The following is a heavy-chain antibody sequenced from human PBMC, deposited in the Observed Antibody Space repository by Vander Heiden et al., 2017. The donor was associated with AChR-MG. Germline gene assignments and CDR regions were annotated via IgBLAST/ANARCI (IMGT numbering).Heavy chain of an antibody. Sequence: VQLVQPGAEGKKPRSSLKVSCKPSGYAFTGYYMHWVRQATGQGLEWMGWINANSGGTNYARKFQDWVTMTRDTSISTAYMELSRLRSDDTAVYYCARGRLGVVHHNWFDPWGQGTLVTVSS. CDR1: GYAFTGYY. V-gene: IGHV1-2*04. J-gene: IGHJ5*02. D-gene: IGHD3-22*01. CDR3: ARGRLGVVHHNWFDP. CDR2: INANSGGT.